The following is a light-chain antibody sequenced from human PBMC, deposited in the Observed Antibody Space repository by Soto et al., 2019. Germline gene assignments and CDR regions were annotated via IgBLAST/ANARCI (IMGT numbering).Light chain of an antibody. CDR1: QSIRNY. CDR3: QESSSIPLT. CDR2: AAS. V-gene: IGKV1-39*01. J-gene: IGKJ4*01. Sequence: DIQMTQSPSSLSASVGDRVTITCRASQSIRNYLNWYQQKPGKVPKLLIYAASILQSGVPSRFSGSGSGTDFTLTISSLQPEDFATYYCQESSSIPLTFGGGTKVEIK.